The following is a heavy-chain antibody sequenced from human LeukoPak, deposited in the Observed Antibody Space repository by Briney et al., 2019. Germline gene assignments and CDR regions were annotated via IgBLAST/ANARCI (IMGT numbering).Heavy chain of an antibody. J-gene: IGHJ4*02. Sequence: GRSLRLSCAASGFSFSSFGMHWVRQAPGKGLEWVAVISHDGSNKNYADSVKGRFTMSRDNSKNTMYLQMNSLRGEDTAVYYCAKGQWFGELLPFDYWSQGALVSVSS. CDR3: AKGQWFGELLPFDY. D-gene: IGHD3-10*01. V-gene: IGHV3-30*18. CDR2: ISHDGSNK. CDR1: GFSFSSFG.